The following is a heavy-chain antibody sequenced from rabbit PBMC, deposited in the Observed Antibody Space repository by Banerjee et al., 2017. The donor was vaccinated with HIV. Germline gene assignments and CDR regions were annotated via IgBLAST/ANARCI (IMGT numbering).Heavy chain of an antibody. Sequence: QQQLEESGGGLVQPEGSLTLSCKASGIDLSSCGISWVRQAPGKGLEWIGCIDDGGSGSTYYATWAKGRFTISKTSSTTVTLQMTSLTAADTATYFCARVWALWGQGTLVTVS. D-gene: IGHD3-3*01. J-gene: IGHJ3*01. V-gene: IGHV1S45*01. CDR2: IDDGGSGST. CDR3: ARVWAL. CDR1: GIDLSSCG.